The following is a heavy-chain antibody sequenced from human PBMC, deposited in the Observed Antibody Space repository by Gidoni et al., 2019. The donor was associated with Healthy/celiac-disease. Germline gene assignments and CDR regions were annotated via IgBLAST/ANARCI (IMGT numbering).Heavy chain of an antibody. V-gene: IGHV1-2*02. J-gene: IGHJ4*02. CDR1: GYTFTGYY. Sequence: QVQLVQSGAEVKKPGASVKVSCQASGYTFTGYYMHWVRQAPGQGLEWMGWINPNSGGINYAQKFQGRVTMTRDTSISTAYMELSRLRSDDTAVYYCASGGIQLWLPFDYWGQGTLVTVSS. D-gene: IGHD5-18*01. CDR2: INPNSGGI. CDR3: ASGGIQLWLPFDY.